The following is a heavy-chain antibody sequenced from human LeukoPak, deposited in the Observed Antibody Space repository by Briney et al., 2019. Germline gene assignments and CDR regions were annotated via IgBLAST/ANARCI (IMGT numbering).Heavy chain of an antibody. CDR3: ARDRVDTAAFDP. Sequence: GGSLRLSCAASGFTFSSYNMNWVRQAPGKGLQWISYITTSGSATYHADSVKGRFTISRDNAKNSLYLQMNSLRAEDTAVYYCARDRVDTAAFDPWGQGTLVTVSS. D-gene: IGHD5-18*01. CDR2: ITTSGSAT. J-gene: IGHJ5*02. CDR1: GFTFSSYN. V-gene: IGHV3-48*04.